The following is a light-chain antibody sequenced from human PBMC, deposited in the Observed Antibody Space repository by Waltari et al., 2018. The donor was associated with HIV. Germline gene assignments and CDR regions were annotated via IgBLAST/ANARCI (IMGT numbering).Light chain of an antibody. CDR3: QQANSVPFT. Sequence: DIQLTQSPSSVSASVGDRVTITSRASQSFRSWLAWYQQKPGKAPKLLIHGTSSLQSGVPSRFRGSGSGTDFTLTISSLQPEDYATYFCQQANSVPFTFGPGTKVDIK. V-gene: IGKV1-12*01. CDR1: QSFRSW. J-gene: IGKJ3*01. CDR2: GTS.